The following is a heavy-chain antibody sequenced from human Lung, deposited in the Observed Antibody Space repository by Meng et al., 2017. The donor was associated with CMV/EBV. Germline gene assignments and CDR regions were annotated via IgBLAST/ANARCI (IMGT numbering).Heavy chain of an antibody. CDR1: GFTFSSYA. CDR3: AKDFEYSSSSGEFDY. D-gene: IGHD6-6*01. CDR2: ISGSGGST. Sequence: ESLKISCAASGFTFSSYAMSWVRQAPGKGLEWVSAISGSGGSTYYADSVKGRFTISRDNSKNTLYLQMNSLRAEDTAVYYCAKDFEYSSSSGEFDYWGQGTLVTVSS. V-gene: IGHV3-23*01. J-gene: IGHJ4*02.